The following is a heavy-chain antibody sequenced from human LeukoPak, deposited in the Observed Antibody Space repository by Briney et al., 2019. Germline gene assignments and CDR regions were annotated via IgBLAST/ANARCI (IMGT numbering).Heavy chain of an antibody. V-gene: IGHV4-4*02. CDR2: IYHDGST. J-gene: IGHJ3*02. D-gene: IGHD1-26*01. Sequence: PSETLSLTCAVSGGSISSNNWWIWVRPSPEKGLEWIGEIYHDGSTNYNPSLKSRVTISVDTSKNQFSLKLSSVTAADTAVYYCARHEIVGATWVRAFDIWGQGTMVTVSS. CDR1: GGSISSNNW. CDR3: ARHEIVGATWVRAFDI.